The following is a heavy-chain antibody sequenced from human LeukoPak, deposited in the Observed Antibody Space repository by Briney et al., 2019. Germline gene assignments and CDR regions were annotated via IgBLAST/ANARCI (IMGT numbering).Heavy chain of an antibody. CDR2: IYYSGST. V-gene: IGHV4-59*01. Sequence: PSEILSLTCTVSGGSISSYYWSWIRQPPGKGLEWIGYIYYSGSTNYNPSLKSRVTISVDTSKNQFSLKLSSVTAADTAVYYCARGWAAAGTSNFDYWGQGTLVTVSS. D-gene: IGHD6-13*01. CDR3: ARGWAAAGTSNFDY. J-gene: IGHJ4*02. CDR1: GGSISSYY.